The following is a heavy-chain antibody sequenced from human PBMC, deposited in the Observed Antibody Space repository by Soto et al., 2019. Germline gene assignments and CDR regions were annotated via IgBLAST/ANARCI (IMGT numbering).Heavy chain of an antibody. CDR3: ARYTDSGWYLDS. Sequence: PSETLSLTCAVYGGSFSGYYWSWIRQPPGKGLEWIGEINHSGSTNYNPSLKSRVTISVDTSKNQFSLKLNSVTPEDTAVYYCARYTDSGWYLDSWGQGTLVTVSS. D-gene: IGHD6-19*01. V-gene: IGHV4-34*01. CDR2: INHSGST. CDR1: GGSFSGYY. J-gene: IGHJ5*01.